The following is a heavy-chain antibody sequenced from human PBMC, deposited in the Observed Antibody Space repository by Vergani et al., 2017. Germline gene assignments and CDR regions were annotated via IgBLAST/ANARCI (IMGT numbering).Heavy chain of an antibody. J-gene: IGHJ4*02. CDR3: ARTDGSGSYYPDC. Sequence: QLQLQESGPGLVKPSETLSLTCTVSGGSISSGGYFWSWIRQHPGKGLGWIGYIYYSGSTYYNPSLKGRVTISVDTSKNQFYLKLSSVTAADAAVYYCARTDGSGSYYPDCWGQGTLVTVSS. D-gene: IGHD3-10*01. CDR1: GGSISSGGYF. CDR2: IYYSGST. V-gene: IGHV4-31*03.